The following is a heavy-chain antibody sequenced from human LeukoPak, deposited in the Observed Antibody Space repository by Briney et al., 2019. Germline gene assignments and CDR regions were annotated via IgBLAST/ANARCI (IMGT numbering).Heavy chain of an antibody. D-gene: IGHD1-26*01. Sequence: PGGSLRLSCAASGFTFSDYYMTWIRQAPGKGLEWVSYISSSGSTIYYADSVKGRFTISRDNSKNTLYLQMNSLRAEDTAVYYCAKDRGVEVGATEFDYWGQGTLVTVSS. CDR2: ISSSGSTI. J-gene: IGHJ4*02. CDR1: GFTFSDYY. V-gene: IGHV3-11*04. CDR3: AKDRGVEVGATEFDY.